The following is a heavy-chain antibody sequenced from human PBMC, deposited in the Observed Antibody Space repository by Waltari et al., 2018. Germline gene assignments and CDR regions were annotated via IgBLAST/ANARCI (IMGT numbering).Heavy chain of an antibody. CDR3: ARGHEGAFDI. CDR2: ISSSSSYI. Sequence: EVQLVESGGGLVQPGGSLRLSCAASGFTFSSYRMNWVRQAPGKGLEWVSSISSSSSYIYYADSVKGRFTISRDNAKNSLYLQMNSLRAEDTAVYYCARGHEGAFDIWGQGTMVTVSS. CDR1: GFTFSSYR. J-gene: IGHJ3*02. V-gene: IGHV3-21*01.